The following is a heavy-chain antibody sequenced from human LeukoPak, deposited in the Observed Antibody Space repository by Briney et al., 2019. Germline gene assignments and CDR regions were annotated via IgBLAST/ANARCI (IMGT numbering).Heavy chain of an antibody. CDR3: ARDLLGHYDSSGYYYERFDY. CDR2: IIPIFGTA. CDR1: GGTFSSYA. Sequence: ASVKVSCKASGGTFSSYAISWVRQAPGQGLEWMGGIIPIFGTANYAQKFQGRVTITADESTSTAYMELSSLRSEDTAVYYCARDLLGHYDSSGYYYERFDYWGQGTLVTVSS. V-gene: IGHV1-69*01. D-gene: IGHD3-22*01. J-gene: IGHJ4*02.